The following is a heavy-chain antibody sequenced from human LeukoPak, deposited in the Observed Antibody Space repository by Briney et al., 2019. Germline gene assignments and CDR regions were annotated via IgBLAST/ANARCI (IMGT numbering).Heavy chain of an antibody. Sequence: SETLSLTCAVYGGSFSGYYWSWIRQPPGKGLEWIGEMNDSPSASYNPSLKSRVTISRDTSTNQFSLKLTSVTAADTAVYYCARAQGYSGSPLRAFDIWGQGTMVAVSS. D-gene: IGHD1-26*01. V-gene: IGHV4-34*01. CDR1: GGSFSGYY. CDR2: MNDSPSA. CDR3: ARAQGYSGSPLRAFDI. J-gene: IGHJ3*02.